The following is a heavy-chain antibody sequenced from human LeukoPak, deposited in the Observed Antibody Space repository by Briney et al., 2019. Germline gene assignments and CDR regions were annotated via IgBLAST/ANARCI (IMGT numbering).Heavy chain of an antibody. V-gene: IGHV1-69*01. CDR3: AREVADYYDSSGYYDY. J-gene: IGHJ4*02. CDR2: PIFGTA. Sequence: PIFGTANYAQKFQGRVTITADESTSTAYMELSSLRSEDTAVYYCAREVADYYDSSGYYDYWGQGTLVTVSS. D-gene: IGHD3-22*01.